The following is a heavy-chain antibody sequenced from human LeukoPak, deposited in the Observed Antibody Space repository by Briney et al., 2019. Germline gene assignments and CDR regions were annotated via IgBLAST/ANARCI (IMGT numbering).Heavy chain of an antibody. V-gene: IGHV4-4*07. CDR3: ARGARVGASAPFDY. D-gene: IGHD1-26*01. CDR1: GGSISSYY. Sequence: SETLSLTCTVSGGSISSYYWSWIRQPAGKGLEWIGRIYTSGSTNYNPSLQSRVTMSVDTSKNQFSLKLSSVTAADTAVYYCARGARVGASAPFDYWGQGTLVTVSS. J-gene: IGHJ4*02. CDR2: IYTSGST.